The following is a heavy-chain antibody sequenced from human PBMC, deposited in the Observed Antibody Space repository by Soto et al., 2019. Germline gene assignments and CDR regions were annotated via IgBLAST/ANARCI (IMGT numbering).Heavy chain of an antibody. CDR2: IKQDGSEK. CDR1: GFTFSSYW. Sequence: EVQLVESGGGLVQPGGSLRLSCAASGFTFSSYWMSWVRQAPGKGLEWVANIKQDGSEKYYVDSVKGRFTISRDNAKNVLYLQMNSLRAEDTAVYYCARDRYSYYDFWSGSLPYYYYSMDVWGQGTTVTVSS. CDR3: ARDRYSYYDFWSGSLPYYYYSMDV. J-gene: IGHJ6*02. V-gene: IGHV3-7*01. D-gene: IGHD3-3*01.